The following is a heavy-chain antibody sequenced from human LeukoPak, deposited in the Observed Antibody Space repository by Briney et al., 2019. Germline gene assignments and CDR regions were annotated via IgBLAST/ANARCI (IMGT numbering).Heavy chain of an antibody. CDR3: AKDLDSGWADFDY. CDR1: GFTFSSYA. D-gene: IGHD6-19*01. V-gene: IGHV3-23*01. Sequence: GGSLRLSCAASGFTFSSYAMNWVRQAPGKGLEWVSTFTGSGGSTYYADSVKGRFTISRDNSKNTLYLQMNSLKAEDTALYYCAKDLDSGWADFDYWGQGTLVTVSS. J-gene: IGHJ4*02. CDR2: FTGSGGST.